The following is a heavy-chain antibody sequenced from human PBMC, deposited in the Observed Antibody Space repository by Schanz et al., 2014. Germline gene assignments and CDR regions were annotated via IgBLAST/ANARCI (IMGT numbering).Heavy chain of an antibody. CDR1: GFTFSSYA. D-gene: IGHD4-17*01. CDR2: ISSGGNP. V-gene: IGHV3-23*04. Sequence: EVQLVESGGGLVQPGGSLRLSCAASGFTFSSYAMSWVRQAPGKGLEWVSSISSGGNPYYANSVKGRFGISRDNAKNTLYLQMNTLRAEDTAVYYCARKMKLGVYGGKGHDSLDIWGQGTMVTVSS. J-gene: IGHJ3*02. CDR3: ARKMKLGVYGGKGHDSLDI.